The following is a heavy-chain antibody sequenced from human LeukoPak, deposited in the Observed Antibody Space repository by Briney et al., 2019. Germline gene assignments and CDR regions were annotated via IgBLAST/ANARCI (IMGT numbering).Heavy chain of an antibody. CDR1: GASFSGDY. J-gene: IGHJ4*02. V-gene: IGHV4-34*01. CDR2: INESGST. D-gene: IGHD6-13*01. Sequence: PSETLSLTCAVYGASFSGDYRSWIRQPPGKGLEWIGDINESGSTNYHPSLKSRVTMSVDTSNNHFSLRLTSLTAADTAVYYCARGPQTIAAAGGYYFDYWGQGTLVTVSS. CDR3: ARGPQTIAAAGGYYFDY.